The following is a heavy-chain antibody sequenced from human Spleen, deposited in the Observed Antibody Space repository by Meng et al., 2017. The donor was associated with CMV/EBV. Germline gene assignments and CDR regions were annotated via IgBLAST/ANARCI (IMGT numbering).Heavy chain of an antibody. CDR2: INHSGST. J-gene: IGHJ1*01. CDR3: ARGAVAGVLAEYFQN. V-gene: IGHV4-34*01. Sequence: SETLSLTCAVYGGSFSGYYWSWIRQPPGKGLEWIGEINHSGSTNYNPSLKSRATISADTSKKQFSLKLSSVTAADTAVYYCARGAVAGVLAEYFQNWGQGTLVTVSS. CDR1: GGSFSGYY. D-gene: IGHD6-19*01.